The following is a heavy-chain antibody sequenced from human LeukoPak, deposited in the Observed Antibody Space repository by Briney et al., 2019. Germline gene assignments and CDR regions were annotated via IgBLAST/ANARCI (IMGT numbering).Heavy chain of an antibody. D-gene: IGHD4-17*01. J-gene: IGHJ4*02. CDR3: ARGPSVTSIGGR. Sequence: SETLSLTCTVSGGSISHYYWSWIRQPPEKGLEWIGYTYYGGSTKFNPSLKSRVAISVDTSKKQFSLNLTSVTAADTAVYYCARGPSVTSIGGRWGQGTLVTVSA. V-gene: IGHV4-59*01. CDR2: TYYGGST. CDR1: GGSISHYY.